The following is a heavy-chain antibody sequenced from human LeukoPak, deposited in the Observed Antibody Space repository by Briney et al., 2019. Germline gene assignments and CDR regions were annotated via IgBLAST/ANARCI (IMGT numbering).Heavy chain of an antibody. CDR2: IYTSGST. CDR1: GGSISSGSYY. CDR3: ARVRVNLEDKYCSSTSCYGYMDV. J-gene: IGHJ6*03. Sequence: SETLSLTCTVSGGSISSGSYYWSWIRQPAGKGLEWIGRIYTSGSTNYNPSLKSRVTISVDTSKNQFSLKLSSVTAADTAVYYCARVRVNLEDKYCSSTSCYGYMDVWGKGTTVTVSS. D-gene: IGHD2-2*01. V-gene: IGHV4-61*02.